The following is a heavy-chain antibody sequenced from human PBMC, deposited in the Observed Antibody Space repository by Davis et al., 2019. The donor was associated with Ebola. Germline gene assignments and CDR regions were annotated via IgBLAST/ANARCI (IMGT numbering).Heavy chain of an antibody. D-gene: IGHD3-10*01. Sequence: GESLKISCAASGFTVSSNYMSWVRQAPGKGLEWVSVIYNGGSTYYADSVKGRFTISRDNSKNTLYLQMNSLRAEDTAVYYCARGRGYFDYWGQGTLVTVSS. CDR3: ARGRGYFDY. CDR2: IYNGGST. CDR1: GFTVSSNY. J-gene: IGHJ4*02. V-gene: IGHV3-53*01.